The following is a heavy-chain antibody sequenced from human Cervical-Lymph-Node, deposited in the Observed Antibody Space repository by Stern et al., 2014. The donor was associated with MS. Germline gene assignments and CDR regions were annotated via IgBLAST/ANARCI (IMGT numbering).Heavy chain of an antibody. J-gene: IGHJ3*02. CDR3: ARGRVDLIRALGI. D-gene: IGHD3-16*01. CDR2: MNPNSGNT. Sequence: QLVQAGAEVKKPGASVKVSCKASGYTFTSYDINWVRQATGQGLEWMGWMNPNSGNTGYGQNFQGRVTMTRNTSISTAYMELRSLRSDDTGVYYCARGRVDLIRALGIWGQGTMVTVSS. V-gene: IGHV1-8*01. CDR1: GYTFTSYD.